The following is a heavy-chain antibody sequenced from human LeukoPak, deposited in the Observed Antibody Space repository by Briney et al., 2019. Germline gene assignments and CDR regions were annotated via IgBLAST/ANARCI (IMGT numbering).Heavy chain of an antibody. Sequence: PGGSLRLSCAASGFTFSSYAMSWVRQAPGKGLEWVSAISGSGGSTYYADSVKGRFTISRDNAKNSLYLQMNSLRAEDTAVYYCAREAGYSSSWYKYYYYYYYMDVWGKGTTVTVSS. CDR2: ISGSGGST. D-gene: IGHD6-13*01. CDR3: AREAGYSSSWYKYYYYYYYMDV. J-gene: IGHJ6*03. V-gene: IGHV3-23*01. CDR1: GFTFSSYA.